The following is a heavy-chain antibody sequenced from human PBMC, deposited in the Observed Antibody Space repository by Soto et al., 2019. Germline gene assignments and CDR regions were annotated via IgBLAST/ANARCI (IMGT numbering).Heavy chain of an antibody. CDR2: IWYDGSNK. J-gene: IGHJ4*02. CDR1: GFTFSSYG. CDR3: ARECPPNSSSWSRAGYYFDY. Sequence: GGSLRLSCAASGFTFSSYGMHWVRQAPGKGLEWVAVIWYDGSNKYYADSVKGRFTISRDNSKNTLYLQMNSLRAEDTAVYYCARECPPNSSSWSRAGYYFDYWGQGTLVTVSS. V-gene: IGHV3-33*01. D-gene: IGHD6-13*01.